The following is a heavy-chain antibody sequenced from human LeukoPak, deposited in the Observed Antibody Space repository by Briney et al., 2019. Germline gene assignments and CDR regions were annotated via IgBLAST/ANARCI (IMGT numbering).Heavy chain of an antibody. J-gene: IGHJ4*02. CDR2: IIPIFGTA. Sequence: GASVKVSCKASGGTISSYAISWVRQAPGQGLEWMGGIIPIFGTANYAQKFQGRVTITADESTSTAYMELSSLRSEDTAVYYCARGYCSGGSCYNPPLGYWGQGTLVTVSS. CDR1: GGTISSYA. CDR3: ARGYCSGGSCYNPPLGY. D-gene: IGHD2-15*01. V-gene: IGHV1-69*13.